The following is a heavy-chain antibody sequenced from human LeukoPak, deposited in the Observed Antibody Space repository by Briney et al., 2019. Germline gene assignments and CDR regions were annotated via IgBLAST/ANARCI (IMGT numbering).Heavy chain of an antibody. CDR1: GFSFSSFS. CDR2: ISGSSSTI. CDR3: ARDRYYYDSSGSLIGY. D-gene: IGHD3-22*01. Sequence: GGSLRLSCAASGFSFSSFSMNWVRQAPGKGLEWVSYISGSSSTIYYADSAKGRFTISRDNAKNSLYLQMNSLRAEDTAVYYCARDRYYYDSSGSLIGYWGQGTLVTVSS. V-gene: IGHV3-48*01. J-gene: IGHJ4*02.